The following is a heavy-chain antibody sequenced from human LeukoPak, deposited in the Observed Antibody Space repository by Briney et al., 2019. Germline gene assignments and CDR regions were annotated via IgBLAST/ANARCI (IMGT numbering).Heavy chain of an antibody. J-gene: IGHJ3*02. Sequence: GGSLRLSCAASGFTFSSYSMNWVRQAPGKGLEWVSSISSSSSYIYYADSVKGRFTISRDNAKNSLYLQMNSLRAEDTAVYYCARDSSGSYLDAFDIWGQGTMVTVSS. CDR3: ARDSSGSYLDAFDI. CDR2: ISSSSSYI. V-gene: IGHV3-21*01. D-gene: IGHD1-26*01. CDR1: GFTFSSYS.